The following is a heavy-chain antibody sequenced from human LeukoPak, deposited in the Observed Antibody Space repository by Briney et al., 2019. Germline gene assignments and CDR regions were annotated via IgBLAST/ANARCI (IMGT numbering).Heavy chain of an antibody. J-gene: IGHJ3*02. Sequence: GASVKVSCKASGYTFTSYDINWVRQATGQGLEWMGWMYPNSGNTGYAQKFQGRVTMTRNTSISTAYMELTSLRSEDTAVYYCARGFYYDSSGYYAFDIWGQGTMVTVSS. CDR2: MYPNSGNT. D-gene: IGHD3-22*01. V-gene: IGHV1-8*01. CDR1: GYTFTSYD. CDR3: ARGFYYDSSGYYAFDI.